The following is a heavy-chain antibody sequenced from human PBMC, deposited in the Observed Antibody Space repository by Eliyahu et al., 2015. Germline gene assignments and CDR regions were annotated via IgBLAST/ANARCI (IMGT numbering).Heavy chain of an antibody. CDR3: ARVGVVAQVAPTRRAXDI. Sequence: EMQLEESGGGLVQPGGSLRLXCVASGFSLSTYAMTXVRQAPGKGLEWISYVSSISNTFYYADSVRDRFTISRDNVKNSLYLQMDSLRDEDTAVYYCARVGVVAQVAPTRRAXDIWGQGTMVVVSS. V-gene: IGHV3-48*02. CDR1: GFSLSTYA. J-gene: IGHJ3*02. CDR2: VSSISNTF. D-gene: IGHD2-21*01.